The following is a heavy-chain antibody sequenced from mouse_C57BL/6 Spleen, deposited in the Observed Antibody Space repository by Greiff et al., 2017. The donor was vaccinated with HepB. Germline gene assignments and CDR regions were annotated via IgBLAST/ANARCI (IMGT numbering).Heavy chain of an antibody. V-gene: IGHV1-50*01. CDR3: ARKALYDGYYEFAY. Sequence: QVQLKQPGAELVKPGASVKLSCKASGYTFTSYWMQWVKQRPGQGLEWIGEIDPSDSYTNYNQKFRGKATLTVDTSSSTAYMQLSSLTSEDSAVYYWARKALYDGYYEFAYWGQGTLVTVSA. CDR1: GYTFTSYW. CDR2: IDPSDSYT. J-gene: IGHJ3*01. D-gene: IGHD2-3*01.